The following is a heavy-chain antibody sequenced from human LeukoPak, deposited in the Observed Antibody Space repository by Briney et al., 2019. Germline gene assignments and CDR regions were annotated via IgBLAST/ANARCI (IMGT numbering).Heavy chain of an antibody. Sequence: GRSLRLSCAASGFIFSSYVMHWVRQAPGKGLEWVAVISYDGSNKYYADSVMGRFTISRDNSKNRLYLQMNSLRPEDTAVYYCARDRGRATVADYWGQGTLVTVSS. CDR3: ARDRGRATVADY. J-gene: IGHJ4*02. CDR1: GFIFSSYV. V-gene: IGHV3-30-3*01. CDR2: ISYDGSNK. D-gene: IGHD4-23*01.